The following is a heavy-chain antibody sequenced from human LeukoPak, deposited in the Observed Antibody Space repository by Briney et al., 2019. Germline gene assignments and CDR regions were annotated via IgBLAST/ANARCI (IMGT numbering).Heavy chain of an antibody. J-gene: IGHJ4*02. Sequence: ASVKVSCKASGYTFTGYYMHWVRQAPGQGLEWMGWINPNSGGTNYAQKFQGRVTMTRDTSISTAYMELSRLRSDGTAVYYCARVLDIVVVPAAIPFDYWGQGTLVTVSS. D-gene: IGHD2-2*02. CDR2: INPNSGGT. CDR1: GYTFTGYY. V-gene: IGHV1-2*02. CDR3: ARVLDIVVVPAAIPFDY.